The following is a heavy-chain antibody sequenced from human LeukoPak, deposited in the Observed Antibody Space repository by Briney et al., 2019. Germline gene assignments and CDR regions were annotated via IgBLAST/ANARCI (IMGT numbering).Heavy chain of an antibody. J-gene: IGHJ6*02. V-gene: IGHV4-59*01. CDR2: IYYSGST. CDR3: ARAAGSYYGMDV. Sequence: SETLSLTCTVSGGSISSYYWSWIRQPPGKGLEWMGYIYYSGSTNYNPSLKSRVTISVDTSKNQFSLKLSSVTAADTAVYYCARAAGSYYGMDVWGQGTTVTVSS. CDR1: GGSISSYY.